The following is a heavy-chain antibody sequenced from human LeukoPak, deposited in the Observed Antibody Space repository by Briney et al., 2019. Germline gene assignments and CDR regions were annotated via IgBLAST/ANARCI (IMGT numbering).Heavy chain of an antibody. CDR1: GYTFTTYS. V-gene: IGHV1-46*01. Sequence: ASVKVSCKASGYTFTTYSMHWVRQAPGQGPEWMGIINPSGSSTTYAQKFQGRVTMTRDMSTSTVYMELSSLRSEDTAVYYCARDRERIWRRTYFDYWGQGTLVTVSS. D-gene: IGHD2-15*01. CDR3: ARDRERIWRRTYFDY. CDR2: INPSGSST. J-gene: IGHJ4*02.